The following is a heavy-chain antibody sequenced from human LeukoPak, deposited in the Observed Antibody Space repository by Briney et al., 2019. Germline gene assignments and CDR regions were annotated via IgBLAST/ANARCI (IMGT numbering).Heavy chain of an antibody. CDR1: VYTFTNYG. D-gene: IGHD4-17*01. CDR2: ISPYNGNT. Sequence: ASVKVSCKASVYTFTNYGITWVRQAPGQGLEWMGWISPYNGNTNYPRKLQGRVTMTTDTPTSTAYMELRSLRSDDTALYYCATEGGWQPTDYGDHVYWGQGTLVTVSS. CDR3: ATEGGWQPTDYGDHVY. V-gene: IGHV1-18*01. J-gene: IGHJ4*02.